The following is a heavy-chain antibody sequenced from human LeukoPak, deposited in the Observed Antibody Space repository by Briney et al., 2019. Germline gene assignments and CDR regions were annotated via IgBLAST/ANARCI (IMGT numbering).Heavy chain of an antibody. CDR2: INHRGST. D-gene: IGHD3-22*01. J-gene: IGHJ6*03. V-gene: IGHV4-34*01. CDR1: GGSFSGYY. Sequence: SETLSLTCAVYGGSFSGYYWSWMRQPPGKGLEWIGEINHRGSTNYNPSLKSRVTISVDTSKNQVSLKLSSVTAADTAVYYCARVLRLLSNYYDSSGSPDGYYYYMDVWGKGTTVTVSS. CDR3: ARVLRLLSNYYDSSGSPDGYYYYMDV.